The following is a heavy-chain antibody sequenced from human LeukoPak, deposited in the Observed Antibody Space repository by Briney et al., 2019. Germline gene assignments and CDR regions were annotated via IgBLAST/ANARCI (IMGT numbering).Heavy chain of an antibody. CDR2: ISGSGAST. D-gene: IGHD2-21*02. CDR1: GFTFSSYA. Sequence: GGSLRLSCAASGFTFSSYAMSWVRQAAGKGLEWVSTISGSGASTYYADSVKGRFTISRDNSKNTLYLQMNSLTTEDTAVYYCATFLAYCGGDCYSGLTYFDYWGQGTLVTVSS. CDR3: ATFLAYCGGDCYSGLTYFDY. V-gene: IGHV3-23*01. J-gene: IGHJ4*02.